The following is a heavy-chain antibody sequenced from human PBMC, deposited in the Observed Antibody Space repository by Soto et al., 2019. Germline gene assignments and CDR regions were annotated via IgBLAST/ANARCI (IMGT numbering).Heavy chain of an antibody. Sequence: SETLSLTCTVSGGSISSYYWSWIRQPPGKGLEWIGYIYYSGSTNYNPSLKSRVTISVDTSKNQFSLRLSSVTAADTAVYYWARAGGGDDHTWGSYRPLWYYMDVWGKGTTVTVSS. D-gene: IGHD3-16*02. V-gene: IGHV4-59*01. CDR3: ARAGGGDDHTWGSYRPLWYYMDV. J-gene: IGHJ6*03. CDR1: GGSISSYY. CDR2: IYYSGST.